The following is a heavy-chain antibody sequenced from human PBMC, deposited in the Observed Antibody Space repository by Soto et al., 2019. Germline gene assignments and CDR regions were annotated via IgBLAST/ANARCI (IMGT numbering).Heavy chain of an antibody. CDR1: GFSLSTSGVG. J-gene: IGHJ3*02. V-gene: IGHV2-5*02. Sequence: SGPTLVNPTPTLTLTCTFSGFSLSTSGVGVGWIRQPPGKALEWLALIYWDDDKRYSPSLKSRLTITKDTSKNQVVLTMTNMDPVDTATYYCAHRHSLAYCGGDCYDAFDIWGQGTMVTVSS. CDR3: AHRHSLAYCGGDCYDAFDI. CDR2: IYWDDDK. D-gene: IGHD2-21*02.